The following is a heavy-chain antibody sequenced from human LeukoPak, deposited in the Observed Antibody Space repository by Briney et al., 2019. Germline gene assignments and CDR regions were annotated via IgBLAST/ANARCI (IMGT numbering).Heavy chain of an antibody. D-gene: IGHD3-22*01. V-gene: IGHV3-30*03. J-gene: IGHJ4*02. CDR2: ISYDGSNK. CDR1: GFTFRTYG. CDR3: ARGRYYDSSNWDYFDY. Sequence: GGSLRLSCAASGFTFRTYGMHWVRQAPGKGLEWVAVISYDGSNKYYADSVKGRFTISRDNSKNTLYLQMNSLRAEDTAVYYCARGRYYDSSNWDYFDYWGQGTLVTVSS.